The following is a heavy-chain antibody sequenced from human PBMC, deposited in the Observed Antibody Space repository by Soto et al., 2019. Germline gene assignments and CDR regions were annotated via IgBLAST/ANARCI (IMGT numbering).Heavy chain of an antibody. J-gene: IGHJ4*02. CDR3: AKDSYPEAPFDY. CDR1: GFTFSSYG. Sequence: QVQLVESGGGVVQPGRSLRLSCVASGFTFSSYGIHWVRQAPGKGLEWVAIISSDGTNKYYADSVKGRFTISRDNSQSTLYLQMNSLRAEDTALYYCAKDSYPEAPFDYWGQGTLVTVSS. CDR2: ISSDGTNK. V-gene: IGHV3-30*18.